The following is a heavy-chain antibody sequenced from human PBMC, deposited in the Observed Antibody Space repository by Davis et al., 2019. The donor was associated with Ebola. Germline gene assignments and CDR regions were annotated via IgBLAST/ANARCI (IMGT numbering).Heavy chain of an antibody. CDR2: ISYDGSNK. Sequence: GGSLRLSCAASGFTFSSYGMHWVRQAPGKGLEWVAVISYDGSNKYYADSVKGRFTISRDNSKNTLYLQMNSLRAEDTAVYYCAKDFTRAAIYYYYGMDVWGKGTTVTVSS. D-gene: IGHD2-2*01. J-gene: IGHJ6*04. CDR1: GFTFSSYG. V-gene: IGHV3-30*18. CDR3: AKDFTRAAIYYYYGMDV.